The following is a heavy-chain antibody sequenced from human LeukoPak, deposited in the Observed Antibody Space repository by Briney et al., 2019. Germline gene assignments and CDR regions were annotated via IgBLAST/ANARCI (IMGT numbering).Heavy chain of an antibody. CDR2: IIPIFGTA. Sequence: SVKVSCKASGGTFSSYVISWVRQAPGQGLEWMGGIIPIFGTANYAQKFQGRVTITAGESTSTAYMELSSLRSEDTAVYYCAREGVDTAMEEADYYYMDVWGKGTTVTVSS. D-gene: IGHD5-18*01. V-gene: IGHV1-69*13. CDR1: GGTFSSYV. J-gene: IGHJ6*03. CDR3: AREGVDTAMEEADYYYMDV.